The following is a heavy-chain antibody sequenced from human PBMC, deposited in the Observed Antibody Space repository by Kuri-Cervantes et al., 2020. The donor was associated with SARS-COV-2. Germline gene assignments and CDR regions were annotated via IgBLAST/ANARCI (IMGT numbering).Heavy chain of an antibody. V-gene: IGHV3-21*01. Sequence: GGSLRLSCAASGFTFSSYSMNWVRQAPGKGLEWVSSISSSSSNIYYADSVKGRFTISRDNAKNSLYLQMNSLRAEDAAVYYSARDPDEYSSFSIDYWGQGTLVTVSS. D-gene: IGHD6-6*01. CDR3: ARDPDEYSSFSIDY. CDR2: ISSSSSNI. CDR1: GFTFSSYS. J-gene: IGHJ4*02.